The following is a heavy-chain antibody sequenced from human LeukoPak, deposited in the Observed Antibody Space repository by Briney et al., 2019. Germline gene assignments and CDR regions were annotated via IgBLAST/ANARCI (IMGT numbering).Heavy chain of an antibody. CDR3: ARVASNGDFEDAFDI. CDR2: INPNSGGT. D-gene: IGHD3-3*01. J-gene: IGHJ3*02. Sequence: ASVKVTCKASGYTFTRYYMHWVRQAPGQRLEWMGCINPNSGGTNYAQKFQGRVTMTRDTSISTAYMELSRLRSDDTAVYYCARVASNGDFEDAFDIWGQGTMVTVSS. CDR1: GYTFTRYY. V-gene: IGHV1-2*02.